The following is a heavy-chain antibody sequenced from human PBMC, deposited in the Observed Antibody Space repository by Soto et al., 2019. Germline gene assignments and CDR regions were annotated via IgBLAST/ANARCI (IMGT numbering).Heavy chain of an antibody. V-gene: IGHV3-66*01. Sequence: EVQLVESGGDLVQPGGSLRLSCVASGFTVSGNYMSWVRQAPGKGLEWVSVIYGGGRTYYADSVKGRFTISRDNSKNTRYLQMNSLRAEDTAVYYCARDRDYGDYDYWGQGTLVTVSS. CDR2: IYGGGRT. J-gene: IGHJ4*02. D-gene: IGHD4-17*01. CDR1: GFTVSGNY. CDR3: ARDRDYGDYDY.